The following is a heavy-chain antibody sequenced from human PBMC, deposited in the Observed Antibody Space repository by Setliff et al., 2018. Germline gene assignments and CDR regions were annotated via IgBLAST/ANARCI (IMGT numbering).Heavy chain of an antibody. CDR2: IYHDGND. D-gene: IGHD5-12*01. V-gene: IGHV4-4*02. CDR1: GASINSLSW. CDR3: ARNPDFLQYSFDL. Sequence: PSETLSLTCTVSGASINSLSWWSWVRQPPGKGLEWIGEIYHDGNDKYTPSVHYSPSLKSRVTISIDKSNNQFSLKLSSMTAADTALYYCARNPDFLQYSFDLWGRGTLVTAPQ. J-gene: IGHJ2*01.